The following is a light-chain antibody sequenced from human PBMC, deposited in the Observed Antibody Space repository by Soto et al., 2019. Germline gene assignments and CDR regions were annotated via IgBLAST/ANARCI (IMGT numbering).Light chain of an antibody. J-gene: IGKJ1*01. CDR2: GAS. V-gene: IGKV3-20*01. Sequence: EIVLTQSPGTLSLSPGERATLSCRASQSVSSSYLAWYQQKPGQAPRLLIYGASSSATGIPDRFSGSGSGTVFTLTISRLEPEDFAVYYCQQYGSSPPKTFGQGTKVDIK. CDR3: QQYGSSPPKT. CDR1: QSVSSSY.